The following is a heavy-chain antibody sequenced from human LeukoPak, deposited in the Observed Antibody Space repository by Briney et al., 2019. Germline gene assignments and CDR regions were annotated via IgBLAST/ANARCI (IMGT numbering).Heavy chain of an antibody. Sequence: GGSLRLSCAASGFTFSSYAMSWVRQAPGKGLEWVSAISGSGGSTYYADSVKGRFTISRDNSKNTLYLQMNSLRAEDTAVYYCAKDHGGGYSSGWYGFDYWGQGTLVTVSS. CDR3: AKDHGGGYSSGWYGFDY. J-gene: IGHJ4*02. V-gene: IGHV3-23*01. D-gene: IGHD6-19*01. CDR2: ISGSGGST. CDR1: GFTFSSYA.